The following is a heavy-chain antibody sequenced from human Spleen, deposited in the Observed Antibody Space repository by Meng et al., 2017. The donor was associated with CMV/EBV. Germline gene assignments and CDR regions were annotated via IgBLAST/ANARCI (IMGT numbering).Heavy chain of an antibody. CDR3: TTRDPSAFDI. CDR2: IRSKANSYAT. CDR1: GFTFSGSA. Sequence: GESLKISCAASGFTFSGSAMHWVRQASGKGLEWVGRIRSKANSYATAFAASVKGRFTISRDDSKNTAYLQMNSLKIEDTAVYYCTTRDPSAFDIWGQGTMVTVSS. J-gene: IGHJ3*02. V-gene: IGHV3-73*01.